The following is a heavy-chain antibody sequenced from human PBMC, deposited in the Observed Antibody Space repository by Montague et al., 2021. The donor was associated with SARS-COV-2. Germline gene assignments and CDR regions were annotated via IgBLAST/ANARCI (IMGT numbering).Heavy chain of an antibody. Sequence: SETLSLTCTVSGGSISSSSYYWGWIRQPPGKGLEWIGCIYYSGSTYYNPSLKSRVTISVDTSKNQFSLKLSSVTAADTAVYYCARDYGDYGSGYYYGMDFWGQGTTVTVSS. D-gene: IGHD4-17*01. CDR3: ARDYGDYGSGYYYGMDF. J-gene: IGHJ6*02. CDR1: GGSISSSSYY. V-gene: IGHV4-39*07. CDR2: IYYSGST.